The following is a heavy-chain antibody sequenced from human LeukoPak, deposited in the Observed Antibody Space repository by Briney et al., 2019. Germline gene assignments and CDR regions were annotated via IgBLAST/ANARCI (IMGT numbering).Heavy chain of an antibody. J-gene: IGHJ4*02. CDR1: GGTFSSYA. CDR3: ARTPFAVGAPTGYYFDY. Sequence: EASVKVSFKASGGTFSSYAISWVRQAPGQGLEWMGGIIPIFGTASYAQKFQGRVTITADKSTSTAYMELSSLRSEDTAVYYCARTPFAVGAPTGYYFDYWGQGTLVTVSS. CDR2: IIPIFGTA. V-gene: IGHV1-69*06. D-gene: IGHD1-26*01.